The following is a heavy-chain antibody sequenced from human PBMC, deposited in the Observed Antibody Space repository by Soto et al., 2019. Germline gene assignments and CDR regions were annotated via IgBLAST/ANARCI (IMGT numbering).Heavy chain of an antibody. CDR1: GFTFSSYG. D-gene: IGHD3-3*01. CDR3: ARDPGYDFWSGYYTGNWFDP. CDR2: IWYDGSNK. V-gene: IGHV3-33*01. J-gene: IGHJ5*02. Sequence: GGSLRLSCAASGFTFSSYGMHWVRQAPGKGLEWVAVIWYDGSNKYYADSVKGRFTISRDNSKNTLYLQMNSLRAEDTAVYYCARDPGYDFWSGYYTGNWFDPWGQGTLVTVSS.